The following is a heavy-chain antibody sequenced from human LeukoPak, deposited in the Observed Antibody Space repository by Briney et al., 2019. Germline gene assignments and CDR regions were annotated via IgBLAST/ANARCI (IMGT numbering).Heavy chain of an antibody. V-gene: IGHV1-2*02. CDR3: ARGGKRITMVRGTSGWFDP. CDR1: GYTFTSYG. Sequence: ASVKVSCKASGYTFTSYGISWVRQDPGQGLEWMGWINPNSGGTNYAQKFQGRVTMTRDTSISTAYMELSRLRSDDTAVYYCARGGKRITMVRGTSGWFDPWGQGTLVTVSS. J-gene: IGHJ5*02. D-gene: IGHD3-10*01. CDR2: INPNSGGT.